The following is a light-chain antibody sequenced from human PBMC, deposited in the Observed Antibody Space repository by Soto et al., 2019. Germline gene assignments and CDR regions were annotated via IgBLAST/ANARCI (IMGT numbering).Light chain of an antibody. V-gene: IGLV2-14*01. CDR2: EVS. Sequence: QSLLTQPPSVCGSPGQSITISCTGTSSDVGGYDYVSWYQLHPGKAPKLMVFEVSNRPSGVSYRFSGSKSGNTASLTISGLQAEDEAHYFCSSYSISTAYLFGTGTKVTVL. CDR1: SSDVGGYDY. CDR3: SSYSISTAYL. J-gene: IGLJ1*01.